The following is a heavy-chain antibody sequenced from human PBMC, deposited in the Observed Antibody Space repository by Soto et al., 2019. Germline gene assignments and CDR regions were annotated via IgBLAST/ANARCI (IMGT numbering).Heavy chain of an antibody. CDR1: GGSFSGYY. J-gene: IGHJ6*03. V-gene: IGHV4-34*01. Sequence: SETLSLTCAVYGGSFSGYYWSWIRQPPGKGLEWIGEINHSGSTNYNPSLKSRVTISVDTSKNQFSLKLSSVTAADTAVYYCARGRTKRVIPRGRSYYMDVWGKGTTVTVSS. CDR3: ARGRTKRVIPRGRSYYMDV. D-gene: IGHD1-7*01. CDR2: INHSGST.